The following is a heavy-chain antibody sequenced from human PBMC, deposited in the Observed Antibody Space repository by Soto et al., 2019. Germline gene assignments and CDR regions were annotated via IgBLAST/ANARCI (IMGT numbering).Heavy chain of an antibody. Sequence: QITLKESGPTLVKPTQTLTLTCTFSGFSLSTSGVGVGWIRQPPGKALEWLALIYWDDDKRYSPSLKSRLTITKHTFKTXXVXTXXNMDPVDTATYYCAHTLRDGYTLGSFLWTIDYFDYWGQGTLVTVSS. V-gene: IGHV2-5*02. D-gene: IGHD5-12*01. CDR3: AHTLRDGYTLGSFLWTIDYFDY. CDR1: GFSLSTSGVG. J-gene: IGHJ4*02. CDR2: IYWDDDK.